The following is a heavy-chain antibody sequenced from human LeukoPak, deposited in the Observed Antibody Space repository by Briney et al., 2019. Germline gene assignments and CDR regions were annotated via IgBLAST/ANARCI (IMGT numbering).Heavy chain of an antibody. D-gene: IGHD6-19*01. J-gene: IGHJ3*02. CDR1: GFSFSGYA. CDR2: ITGNGIST. V-gene: IGHV3-23*01. Sequence: GGSLRLSCAASGFSFSGYAMTWVRQAPGKGLEWISGITGNGISTYYADSVKGRFTISRDNSKNTLYLQMNSLRAEDTAIYYCAKDYSSGWLSGAFDIWGQGTMVTVSS. CDR3: AKDYSSGWLSGAFDI.